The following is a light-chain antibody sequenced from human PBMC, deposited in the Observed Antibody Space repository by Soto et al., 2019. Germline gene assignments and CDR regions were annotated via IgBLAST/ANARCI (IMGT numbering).Light chain of an antibody. CDR3: QQYSDSAWT. J-gene: IGKJ1*01. V-gene: IGKV3-20*01. CDR1: QSVSSSY. Sequence: EMVLTQSPGTLSLSPGERATLSCRASQSVSSSYLGWYQQKPGQAPRLLIFGASSGTTGIPDRCSGSGSETDITLAITRPEPEDVAVYYCQQYSDSAWTCGQAPRVEFK. CDR2: GAS.